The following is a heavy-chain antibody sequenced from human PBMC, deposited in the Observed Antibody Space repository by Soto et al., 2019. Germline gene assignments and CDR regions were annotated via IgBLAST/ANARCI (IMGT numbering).Heavy chain of an antibody. CDR1: GGTFSSYA. Sequence: SVKVSCKASGGTFSSYAISWVRQAPGQGLEWMGGIIPIFGTANYAQKFQGRVTITADESTSTAYMELSSLRSEDTAVYYCAREIRGYDILTGYRKTYYFDYWGQGSLVTVSS. CDR3: AREIRGYDILTGYRKTYYFDY. V-gene: IGHV1-69*13. J-gene: IGHJ4*02. D-gene: IGHD3-9*01. CDR2: IIPIFGTA.